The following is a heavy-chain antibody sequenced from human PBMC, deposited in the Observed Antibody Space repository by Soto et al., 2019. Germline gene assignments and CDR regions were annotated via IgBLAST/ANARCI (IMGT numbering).Heavy chain of an antibody. Sequence: ASVKVSCKASGYTFTGYYMHWVRQAPGQGLEWMGWINPNSGGTNYAQKFQGWVTMTRDTSISTAYMELSRLRSDDTAVYYCARATLELGDGMDVWGQGTTVTVSS. CDR2: INPNSGGT. J-gene: IGHJ6*02. CDR1: GYTFTGYY. CDR3: ARATLELGDGMDV. V-gene: IGHV1-2*04. D-gene: IGHD1-7*01.